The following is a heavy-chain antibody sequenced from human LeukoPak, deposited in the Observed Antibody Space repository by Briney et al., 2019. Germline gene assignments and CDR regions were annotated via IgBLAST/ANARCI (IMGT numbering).Heavy chain of an antibody. V-gene: IGHV3-74*01. CDR2: INFDGSST. CDR3: IRNVQSGFDI. CDR1: GFTLSNYW. J-gene: IGHJ3*02. D-gene: IGHD3-3*01. Sequence: PGGSLRLSCAASGFTLSNYWMHWVRQAPGKGLVWVSRINFDGSSTNYADSVKGRFTISRDNAKNTLYLQMNSLRAEDTAVYYCIRNVQSGFDIWGQGTMVTVSS.